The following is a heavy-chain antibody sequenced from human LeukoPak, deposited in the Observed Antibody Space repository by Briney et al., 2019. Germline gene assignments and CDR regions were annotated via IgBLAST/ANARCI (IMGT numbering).Heavy chain of an antibody. CDR1: GYTFTSYD. D-gene: IGHD6-19*01. J-gene: IGHJ6*03. CDR2: MNPNSGNT. V-gene: IGHV1-8*03. CDR3: AKGADSSGWYSVAYYYMDV. Sequence: GASVKVSCKASGYTFTSYDINWVRQATGQGLEWMGWMNPNSGNTGYAQKFQGRVTITRNTSISTAYMELSSLRSEDTAVYYCAKGADSSGWYSVAYYYMDVWGKGTTVTISS.